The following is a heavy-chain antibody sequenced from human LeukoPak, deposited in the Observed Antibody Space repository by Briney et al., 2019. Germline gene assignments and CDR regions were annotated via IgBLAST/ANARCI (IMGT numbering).Heavy chain of an antibody. CDR1: GYTFTRYY. J-gene: IGHJ5*02. CDR3: ARKVVVVVASWNWFDP. V-gene: IGHV1-46*01. D-gene: IGHD2-15*01. Sequence: ASVKVSCKASGYTFTRYYMHWVRQAPGQGLEWMGIISPSGASTSYAQKFQGRVTMTRNTSISTAYMELSSLRSEDTAVYYCARKVVVVVASWNWFDPWGQGTLVTVSS. CDR2: ISPSGAST.